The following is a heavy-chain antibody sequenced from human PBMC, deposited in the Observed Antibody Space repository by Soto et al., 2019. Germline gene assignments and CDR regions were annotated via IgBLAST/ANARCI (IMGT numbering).Heavy chain of an antibody. V-gene: IGHV3-23*01. Sequence: TGGSLRLSCEASGFSFSSFAMNWVRQAPGKGLEWVSAIGDSGASTYYAESVKGQFTISRDNSRNTLYLQLNSLRAEDTAVYYCAKGVELDVWGNGTTVTVSS. J-gene: IGHJ6*04. CDR1: GFSFSSFA. CDR3: AKGVELDV. CDR2: IGDSGAST. D-gene: IGHD1-26*01.